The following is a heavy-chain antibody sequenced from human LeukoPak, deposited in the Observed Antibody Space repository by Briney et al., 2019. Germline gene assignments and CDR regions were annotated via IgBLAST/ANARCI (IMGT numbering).Heavy chain of an antibody. CDR1: GYTFSTYD. Sequence: ASVKVSCKASGYTFSTYDINWVRQATGQGLEWVGWMNPNSGNTGYAQKLQGRVTMTRNTSISTAFMELSSLRSEDTAVFYCARALAYSGTHQYYFDKWGQGTLVTVSS. CDR2: MNPNSGNT. V-gene: IGHV1-8*01. D-gene: IGHD1-26*01. J-gene: IGHJ4*02. CDR3: ARALAYSGTHQYYFDK.